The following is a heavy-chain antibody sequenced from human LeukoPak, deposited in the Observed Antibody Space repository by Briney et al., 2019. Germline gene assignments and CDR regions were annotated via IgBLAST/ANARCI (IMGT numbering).Heavy chain of an antibody. CDR2: IGSSSRYI. CDR1: GFTFSSYS. D-gene: IGHD3-9*01. Sequence: GGSPRLSCAASGFTFSSYSMIWVRQAPGKGLEWVSSIGSSSRYIYYVDSVKGRFTISRDNAENSLYLQTNSLRAEDTAVYYCAPFQDILTGYYLLDYWGQGTLVTVSS. J-gene: IGHJ4*02. CDR3: APFQDILTGYYLLDY. V-gene: IGHV3-21*01.